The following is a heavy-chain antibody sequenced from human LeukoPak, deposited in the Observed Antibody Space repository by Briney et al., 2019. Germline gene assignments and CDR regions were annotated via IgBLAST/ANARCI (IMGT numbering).Heavy chain of an antibody. V-gene: IGHV3-48*04. CDR2: ISHTGSTM. CDR1: GFSFSSYS. Sequence: GGSLRLSCAASGFSFSSYSMNWVRQAPGKGLEWVSYISHTGSTMSYADSVKGRFTISRDNARNSLYLQMNSLRAEDTAVYYCAIPPLRGRGSSRPLGGMDVWGQGTTVTVSS. J-gene: IGHJ6*02. CDR3: AIPPLRGRGSSRPLGGMDV. D-gene: IGHD1-26*01.